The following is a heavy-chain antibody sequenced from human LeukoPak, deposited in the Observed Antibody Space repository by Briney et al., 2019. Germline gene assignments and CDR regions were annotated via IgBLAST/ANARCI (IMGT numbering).Heavy chain of an antibody. CDR3: AKDWQQLDDY. V-gene: IGHV3-30*02. J-gene: IGHJ4*02. CDR1: GFTFSSYG. Sequence: GGSLRLSCAASGFTFSSYGMHWVRQAPGKGLEWVAFIRYDGSNKYYADSVKGRFTISRDNSKNTLYLQMSSLRAEDTAVYYCAKDWQQLDDYWGQGTLVTVSS. D-gene: IGHD6-13*01. CDR2: IRYDGSNK.